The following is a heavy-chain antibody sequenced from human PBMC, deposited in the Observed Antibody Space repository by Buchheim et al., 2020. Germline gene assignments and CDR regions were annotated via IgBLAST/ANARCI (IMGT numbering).Heavy chain of an antibody. D-gene: IGHD2-2*01. V-gene: IGHV3-23*04. J-gene: IGHJ4*02. CDR1: GITFSSYA. CDR2: ISGGGGST. CDR3: IYCSSNSCSRAFDY. Sequence: EVQLVESGGGLVQPGGSLRLSCEASGITFSSYAMSWVRQAPGKGLEWVSAISGGGGSTYYADYVKGRFTISRDNAKITLYLQMSSLRVEDTAVYYCIYCSSNSCSRAFDYWGQGTL.